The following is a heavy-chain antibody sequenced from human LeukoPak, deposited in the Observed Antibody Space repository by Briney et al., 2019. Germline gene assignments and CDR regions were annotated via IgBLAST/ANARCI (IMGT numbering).Heavy chain of an antibody. D-gene: IGHD6-13*01. J-gene: IGHJ4*02. CDR1: GGSFSGYY. Sequence: RPSETLSLTCAVYGGSFSGYYWSWIRQPPGKGLEWIGEINHSGSTNYNPSLKSRVTISVDTSKNQFSLKLSSVTAADTAVYYCGRQQLGRKGYYFEYWGQGTLVTVSS. CDR3: GRQQLGRKGYYFEY. CDR2: INHSGST. V-gene: IGHV4-34*01.